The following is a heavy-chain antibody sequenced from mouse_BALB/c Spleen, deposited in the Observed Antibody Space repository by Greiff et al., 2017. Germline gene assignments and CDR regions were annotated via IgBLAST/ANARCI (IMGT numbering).Heavy chain of an antibody. V-gene: IGHV5-6*01. CDR1: GFTFSSYG. Sequence: EVQLKESGGDLVKPGGSLKLSCAASGFTFSSYGMSWVRQTPDKRLEWVATISSGGSYTYYPDSVKGRFTISRDNAKNTLYLQMSSLKSEDTAMYYCARWRGDYWGQGTSVTVSS. J-gene: IGHJ4*01. CDR2: ISSGGSYT. CDR3: ARWRGDY.